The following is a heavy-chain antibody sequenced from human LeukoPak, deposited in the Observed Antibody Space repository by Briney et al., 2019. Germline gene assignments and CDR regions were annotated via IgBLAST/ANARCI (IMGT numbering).Heavy chain of an antibody. Sequence: SDTLSLTCTVSGRSISSYYWRWIRQPPGKGLEWIGYSSDSGSTNYNPSLKSRVALLVDTSKNQFSLNLFSVTAADTAVYYCARGTDYGDSWGQGTLVTVSS. D-gene: IGHD1-1*01. CDR1: GRSISSYY. CDR2: SSDSGST. J-gene: IGHJ4*02. CDR3: ARGTDYGDS. V-gene: IGHV4-59*07.